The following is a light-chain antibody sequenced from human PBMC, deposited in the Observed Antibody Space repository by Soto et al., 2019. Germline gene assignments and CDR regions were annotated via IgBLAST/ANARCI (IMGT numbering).Light chain of an antibody. CDR3: ASYTGSNTLVV. J-gene: IGLJ2*01. CDR2: EVS. CDR1: SSDIGAYIY. Sequence: QSVLTQPPSASGSPGQSVTISCTGTSSDIGAYIYVSWYQQHPGKAPKLMISEVSRWPSGVPDRFSASKSGNTASLTVSGLQAEDEADYYCASYTGSNTLVVFGGGTKLTVL. V-gene: IGLV2-8*01.